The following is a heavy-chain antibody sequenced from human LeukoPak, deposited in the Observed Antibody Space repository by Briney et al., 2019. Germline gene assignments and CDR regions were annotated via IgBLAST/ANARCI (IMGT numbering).Heavy chain of an antibody. CDR2: IYLGDSDT. CDR1: EYSFTSYW. J-gene: IGHJ4*02. V-gene: IGHV5-51*01. Sequence: GESLKISCKGSEYSFTSYWIGWVRQMPGKGLEWMGIIYLGDSDTRYSPSSQGQVTISADKSINTAYLQWSSLKASDTAMYYCARFQWLDYYFDYWGQGTLVTVSS. CDR3: ARFQWLDYYFDY. D-gene: IGHD6-19*01.